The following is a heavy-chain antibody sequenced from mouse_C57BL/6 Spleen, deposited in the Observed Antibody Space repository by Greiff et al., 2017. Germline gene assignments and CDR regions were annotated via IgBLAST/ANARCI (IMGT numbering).Heavy chain of an antibody. J-gene: IGHJ1*03. CDR2: ISYYGSN. V-gene: IGHV3-6*01. CDR3: ARANWEGWYFDV. Sequence: EVKLQESGPGLVKPSQSLSLTCSVTGYSITSGYYWNWIRQFPGNKLEWMGYISYYGSNNYNPSLKNRISITRDTSKNQFFLKLNSVTTEDTATYYCARANWEGWYFDVWGTGTTVTVSS. D-gene: IGHD4-1*01. CDR1: GYSITSGYY.